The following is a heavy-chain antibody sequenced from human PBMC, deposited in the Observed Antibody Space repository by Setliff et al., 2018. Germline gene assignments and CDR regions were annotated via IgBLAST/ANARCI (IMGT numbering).Heavy chain of an antibody. CDR2: INGDATIA. CDR1: GFNFNKYW. D-gene: IGHD7-27*01. J-gene: IGHJ6*03. CDR3: AALDWGENFYNVDV. Sequence: LRLSCTVYGFNFNKYWVYWVRQAPGKGLEWVSRINGDATIAHYADSVKGRFTISRDNARNALYLQMVSLRGEDTGVYFCAALDWGENFYNVDVWGKGTTVTVSS. V-gene: IGHV3-74*01.